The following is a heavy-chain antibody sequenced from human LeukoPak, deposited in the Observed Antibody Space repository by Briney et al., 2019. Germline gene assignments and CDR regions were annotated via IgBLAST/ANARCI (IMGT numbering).Heavy chain of an antibody. D-gene: IGHD3-9*01. Sequence: PGESLKISCKGSGYSLTSYWIGWVRPMPGKGLEWMGIIYPGDSDTRYSPSFQGQVTISADKSISTAYLQWSSLKASDTAMYYCARHPYYDTQEDAFDIWGQGTMVTVSS. CDR3: ARHPYYDTQEDAFDI. CDR1: GYSLTSYW. CDR2: IYPGDSDT. J-gene: IGHJ3*02. V-gene: IGHV5-51*01.